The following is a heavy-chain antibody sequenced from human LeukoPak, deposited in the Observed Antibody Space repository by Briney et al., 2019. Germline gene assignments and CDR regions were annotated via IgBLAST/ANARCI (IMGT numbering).Heavy chain of an antibody. CDR3: ARAVSGRFDY. Sequence: SETLSLTCTVSGGSMSPYHWGWIQQPPGKGLEWTGYIYYSGSTNYNPSLKSRVTISVATSKNQFSLKLSSVTAADTAIYYCARAVSGRFDYWGQGTLVTVSS. V-gene: IGHV4-59*08. J-gene: IGHJ4*02. CDR1: GGSMSPYH. D-gene: IGHD6-19*01. CDR2: IYYSGST.